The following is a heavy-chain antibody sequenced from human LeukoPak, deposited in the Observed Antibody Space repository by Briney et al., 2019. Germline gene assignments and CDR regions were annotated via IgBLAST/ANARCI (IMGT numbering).Heavy chain of an antibody. V-gene: IGHV1-2*02. J-gene: IGHJ4*02. CDR1: GYTFIGYY. CDR3: ARASRPYYDILTGYYLDY. D-gene: IGHD3-9*01. CDR2: INPNSGGT. Sequence: GASVKVSCKASGYTFIGYYMHWVRQAPGQGLEWMGWINPNSGGTNYAQKFQGRVTMTRDTSISTAYMELSRLRSDDTAVYYCARASRPYYDILTGYYLDYWGQGTLVTVSS.